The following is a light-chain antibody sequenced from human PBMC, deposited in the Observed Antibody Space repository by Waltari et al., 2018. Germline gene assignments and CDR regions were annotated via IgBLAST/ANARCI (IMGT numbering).Light chain of an antibody. V-gene: IGLV4-69*01. J-gene: IGLJ3*02. Sequence: QLVLTQSPSACASLGASVKRTCPLSSGNSSYAIAWHQQQPEKGPQYLMKLNSDGSHSKGDGIPDRFSGSSSGAERYLTISSLQSEDEADYYCQTWGTGIWVFGGGTKLTVL. CDR2: LNSDGSH. CDR1: SGNSSYA. CDR3: QTWGTGIWV.